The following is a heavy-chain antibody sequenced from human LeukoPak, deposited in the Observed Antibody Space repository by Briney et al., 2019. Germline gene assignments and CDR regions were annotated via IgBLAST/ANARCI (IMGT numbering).Heavy chain of an antibody. J-gene: IGHJ4*02. V-gene: IGHV3-48*03. CDR2: ISSSGSTI. CDR3: ARVGAYAAVNW. CDR1: GFTFSTYG. D-gene: IGHD1-20*01. Sequence: GGSLRLSCAASGFTFSTYGMNWVRQAPGKGLEWVSYISSSGSTIYYADSVKGRFTISRDNPKNSVYLQMNSPRAEDTAVYYCARVGAYAAVNWWGQGTLVTVSS.